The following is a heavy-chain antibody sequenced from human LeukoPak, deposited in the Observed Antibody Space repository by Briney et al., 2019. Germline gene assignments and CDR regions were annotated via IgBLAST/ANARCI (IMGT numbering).Heavy chain of an antibody. CDR2: TNGGNVRP. Sequence: GGSLRLFCLASGFTFSNYAMSWVRQAPGQGLEWVAGTNGGNVRPQYADYVKGRFTVYRDNSKDTLYLEMSGLRAENTAIYHCAKHQGAFQYDDWAADAFDVWGQGTVVSVSS. CDR3: AKHQGAFQYDDWAADAFDV. CDR1: GFTFSNYA. J-gene: IGHJ3*01. D-gene: IGHD3-9*01. V-gene: IGHV3-23*01.